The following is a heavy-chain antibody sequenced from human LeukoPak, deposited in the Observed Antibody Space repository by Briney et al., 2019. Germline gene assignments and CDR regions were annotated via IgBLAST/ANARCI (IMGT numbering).Heavy chain of an antibody. CDR2: IIPILGTA. Sequence: ASVKVSCKASGGTFSSYAISWVRQAPGQGLEWMGGIIPILGTANYARKFPGRVTITADESTSTAYMELSSLRSEDTAVYYCARGGVIASRNWFDPWGQGTLVTVSS. J-gene: IGHJ5*02. CDR1: GGTFSSYA. D-gene: IGHD2-21*01. CDR3: ARGGVIASRNWFDP. V-gene: IGHV1-69*13.